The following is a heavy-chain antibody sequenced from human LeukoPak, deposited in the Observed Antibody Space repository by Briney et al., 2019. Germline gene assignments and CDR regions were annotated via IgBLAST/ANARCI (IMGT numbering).Heavy chain of an antibody. CDR2: ISSSSSYI. J-gene: IGHJ4*02. V-gene: IGHV3-21*01. CDR3: ASQASRYSSSWVDY. D-gene: IGHD6-13*01. CDR1: GFTFSSYS. Sequence: WALRLSCAASGFTFSSYSMNWVRQAPGKGLEWVSSISSSSSYIYYADSVKGRFIISRDNAKNSLYLQMNSLRAEDTAVYYCASQASRYSSSWVDYWGQGTLVTVSS.